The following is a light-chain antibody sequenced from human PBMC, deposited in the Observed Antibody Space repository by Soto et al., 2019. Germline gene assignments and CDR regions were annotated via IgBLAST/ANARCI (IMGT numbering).Light chain of an antibody. CDR1: QSIDNRY. J-gene: IGKJ1*01. CDR3: QQYENSPRP. V-gene: IGKV3-20*01. Sequence: EIVLTQSPGTLSLSPGDRATLSCRASQSIDNRYLAWYQQKPGQAPRLLIYGASSRASGIPAIFSGSGSGTDFTLTISRLEPEDFAVYYCQQYENSPRPFGQGTKVDIK. CDR2: GAS.